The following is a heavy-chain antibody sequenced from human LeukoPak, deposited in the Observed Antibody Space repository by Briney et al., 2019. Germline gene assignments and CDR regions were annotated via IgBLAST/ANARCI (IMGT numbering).Heavy chain of an antibody. J-gene: IGHJ4*02. V-gene: IGHV3-30*03. D-gene: IGHD3-10*01. CDR1: GFTFTSYG. CDR2: ITYDGYYK. Sequence: GTSLRLSCAASGFTFTSYGMHWVRQAPGKGLEWVSLITYDGYYKYYSDSVKGRFTISSDTSKNTMYLQMNSLRAEDTAVYYCARDLSPVVRASPMGYWGQGTLVTVSS. CDR3: ARDLSPVVRASPMGY.